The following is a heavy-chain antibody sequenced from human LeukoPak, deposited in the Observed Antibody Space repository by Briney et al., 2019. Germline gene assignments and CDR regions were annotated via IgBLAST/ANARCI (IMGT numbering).Heavy chain of an antibody. J-gene: IGHJ4*02. CDR3: ARSIKRGLFDY. V-gene: IGHV4-59*01. D-gene: IGHD3-10*01. Sequence: SETLSLTCTVSGGSIGFYYWNWIRQPPGKGLEWIGCVYYNGSSNYDPSLKSRVTISVDTSKIQFSLKLSSVTAADTAVYYCARSIKRGLFDYWGQGSLVTVSS. CDR1: GGSIGFYY. CDR2: VYYNGSS.